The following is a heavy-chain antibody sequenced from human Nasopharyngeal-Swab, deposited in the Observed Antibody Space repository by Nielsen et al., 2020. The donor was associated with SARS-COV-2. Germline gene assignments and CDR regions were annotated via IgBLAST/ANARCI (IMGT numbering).Heavy chain of an antibody. V-gene: IGHV1-69*01. CDR2: IIPIFGTA. CDR3: ARDSSLVRGLMPPCDY. D-gene: IGHD3-10*01. Sequence: WVRQAPGQGLEWMGGIIPIFGTANYAQKFQSRVTITADESTSTAYVELSSLRSEDTAVYYCARDSSLVRGLMPPCDYWGQGTLVTVSS. J-gene: IGHJ4*02.